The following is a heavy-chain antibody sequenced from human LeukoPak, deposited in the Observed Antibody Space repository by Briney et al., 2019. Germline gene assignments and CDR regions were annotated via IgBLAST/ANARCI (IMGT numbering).Heavy chain of an antibody. J-gene: IGHJ4*02. CDR1: GFTFNNYD. V-gene: IGHV3-74*01. CDR2: TNSDGSST. D-gene: IGHD5-24*01. Sequence: GGSLRLSCAASGFTFNNYDMNWVRQAPGKGMVWVSSTNSDGSSTGYTDSVKGRFTVSRDNAKNTLYLQMNSLRAEDTAVYYCARARWYSSDYWGQGTLVTVSS. CDR3: ARARWYSSDY.